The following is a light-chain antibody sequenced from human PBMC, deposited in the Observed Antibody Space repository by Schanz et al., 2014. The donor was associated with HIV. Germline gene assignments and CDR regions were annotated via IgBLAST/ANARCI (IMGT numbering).Light chain of an antibody. CDR2: ATS. J-gene: IGKJ4*01. CDR3: QYFGNSGGT. CDR1: QRVSSSY. Sequence: EIVLTQSPGTLSLSPGDTASLSCRASQRVSSSYLAWYQQKRDQPPRLVIYATSTRAAGIPDRFSGTGSGTDFTLTISRLEPEDFAVYFCQYFGNSGGTFGGGTKVEIK. V-gene: IGKV3-20*01.